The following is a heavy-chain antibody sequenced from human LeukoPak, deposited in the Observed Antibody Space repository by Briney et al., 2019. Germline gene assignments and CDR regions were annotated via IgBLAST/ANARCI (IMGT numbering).Heavy chain of an antibody. D-gene: IGHD3-10*01. Sequence: GGSLRLSCAASGFTFSSYGMHWVRQAPGKGLEWVAVISYDGSNKYYADSVKGRFTISRDNSKNTLYLQMNSLRAEDTAVYYCAKGDGSGSYYRNWFDPWGQGTLVIVSA. CDR3: AKGDGSGSYYRNWFDP. CDR2: ISYDGSNK. CDR1: GFTFSSYG. V-gene: IGHV3-30*18. J-gene: IGHJ5*02.